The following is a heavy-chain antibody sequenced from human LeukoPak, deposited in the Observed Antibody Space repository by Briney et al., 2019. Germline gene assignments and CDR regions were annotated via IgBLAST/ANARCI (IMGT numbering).Heavy chain of an antibody. CDR2: ISYSGST. Sequence: SETLSLTCTVSGGSVSSGSYYWSWIRQHPGKGLEWIGYISYSGSTSCNPSLQSRVTISVDTSKNQFSLKLSSVTAADTAVYYCARDSTSTGDFDYWGQGTLVTVSS. CDR3: ARDSTSTGDFDY. CDR1: GGSVSSGSYY. J-gene: IGHJ4*02. V-gene: IGHV4-31*03. D-gene: IGHD7-27*01.